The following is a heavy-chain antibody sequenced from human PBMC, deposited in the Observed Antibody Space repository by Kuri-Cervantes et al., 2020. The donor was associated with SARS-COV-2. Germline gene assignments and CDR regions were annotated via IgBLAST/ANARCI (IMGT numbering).Heavy chain of an antibody. CDR3: ARMNTAMALDY. V-gene: IGHV2-70*11. D-gene: IGHD5-18*01. J-gene: IGHJ4*02. CDR1: GFSLSTSGMC. Sequence: SGPTLAQPPPPLPMTCTFSGFSLSTSGMCVSWIRQPPGKALEWLARIDWDDDKYYSTSLKTRLTITKDTSKNQVVLTMTNMDPVDTATYYCARMNTAMALDYWGQGTLVTVSS. CDR2: IDWDDDK.